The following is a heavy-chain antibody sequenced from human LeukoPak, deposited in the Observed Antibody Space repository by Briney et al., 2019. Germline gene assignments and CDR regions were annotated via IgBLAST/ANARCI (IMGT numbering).Heavy chain of an antibody. J-gene: IGHJ4*02. CDR1: GFTFSSYG. Sequence: GGSLRLSCAASGFTFSSYGMNWVRQAPGKGLEWVANIKQDGSEKYYVDSVKGRFTISRDNAKNSLYLQMNSLRAEDTAVYYCAAGSIAARYWGQGTLVTVSS. CDR3: AAGSIAARY. CDR2: IKQDGSEK. D-gene: IGHD6-6*01. V-gene: IGHV3-7*01.